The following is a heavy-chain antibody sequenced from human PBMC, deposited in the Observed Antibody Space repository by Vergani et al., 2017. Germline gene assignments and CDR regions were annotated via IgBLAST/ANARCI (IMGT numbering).Heavy chain of an antibody. CDR2: ISRSSSTI. V-gene: IGHV3-48*01. Sequence: EVQLLESGGGLAQPGGSLRLSCAASGFTFSSYAMSWVRHVPGKGLEWVSYISRSSSTIYYADSVKGRFTISRDNAKNSLHLQMNNLRAEDTAVYYCARQSRDVFCTNGVCPLGYWGQGALVTVSS. J-gene: IGHJ4*02. CDR1: GFTFSSYA. CDR3: ARQSRDVFCTNGVCPLGY. D-gene: IGHD2-8*01.